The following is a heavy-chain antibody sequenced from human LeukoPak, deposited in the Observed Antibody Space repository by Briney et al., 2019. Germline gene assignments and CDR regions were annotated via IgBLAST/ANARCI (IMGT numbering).Heavy chain of an antibody. CDR1: GFTFSRHW. CDR2: INQDGSEE. J-gene: IGHJ4*02. V-gene: IGHV3-7*01. CDR3: ARQWDQTIQKEASTTFDY. D-gene: IGHD5-18*01. Sequence: GGSLRLSCAASGFTFSRHWMTWVRQAPGKGLEWVANINQDGSEEYFVDSVKGRFTISRDNAKNSLYLQMNSLRPDDTAVYYCARQWDQTIQKEASTTFDYWGQGSLVTVSS.